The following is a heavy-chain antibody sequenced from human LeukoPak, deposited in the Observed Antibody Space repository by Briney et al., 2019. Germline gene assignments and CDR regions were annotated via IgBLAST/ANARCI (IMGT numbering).Heavy chain of an antibody. CDR3: ARRLPYYGMDV. V-gene: IGHV3-66*01. CDR2: IYSGGST. Sequence: PGGSLRLSCAASGFTVSSNYMSWVRQAPGKGLEWVSVIYSGGSTYYADSVKGRFTISRDNSKNTLYLQMNSLRAEDTAVYYCARRLPYYGMDVWGQGTTVTVSS. CDR1: GFTVSSNY. J-gene: IGHJ6*02.